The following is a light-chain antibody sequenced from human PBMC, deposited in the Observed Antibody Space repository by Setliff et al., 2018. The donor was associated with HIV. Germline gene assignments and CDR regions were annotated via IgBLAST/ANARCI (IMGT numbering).Light chain of an antibody. CDR1: SSDVGGYNS. J-gene: IGLJ1*01. V-gene: IGLV2-14*01. CDR3: SSYTSRNSDV. Sequence: QSLLTQPASVSGSPGQSITISCTGTSSDVGGYNSVSWYQQHPGKAPKVIIHEVTNRPSGVSDRFSGSKSGNTASLTISGLQAEDEADYYCSSYTSRNSDVFGTGTKATVL. CDR2: EVT.